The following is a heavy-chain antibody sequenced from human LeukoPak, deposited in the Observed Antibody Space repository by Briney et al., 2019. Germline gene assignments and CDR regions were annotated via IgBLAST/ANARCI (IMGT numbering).Heavy chain of an antibody. CDR1: EGTFSSYA. D-gene: IGHD3-22*01. CDR2: IIPIFGTA. Sequence: GASVKVSCKASEGTFSSYAISWVRQAPGQGLEWMGGIIPIFGTANYAQKFQGRVTITADKSTSTAYMELSSLRSEDTAVYYCASFSGYYYDDAFDIWGQGTMVTVSS. J-gene: IGHJ3*02. CDR3: ASFSGYYYDDAFDI. V-gene: IGHV1-69*06.